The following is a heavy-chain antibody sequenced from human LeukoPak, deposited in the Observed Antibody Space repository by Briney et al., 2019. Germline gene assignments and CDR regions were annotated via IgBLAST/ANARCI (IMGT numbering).Heavy chain of an antibody. CDR1: GYTFTGYY. V-gene: IGHV1-2*02. D-gene: IGHD3-3*01. CDR2: INPNSGGT. CDR3: ARGSLTIFGVETDY. J-gene: IGHJ4*02. Sequence: GASVKVSCKASGYTFTGYYMHWVRQAPGQGLEWMGWINPNSGGTNYAQKFQGRVTMTRDTSISTAYMELSRLRSDDTAVYYCARGSLTIFGVETDYWGQGTLVTVSS.